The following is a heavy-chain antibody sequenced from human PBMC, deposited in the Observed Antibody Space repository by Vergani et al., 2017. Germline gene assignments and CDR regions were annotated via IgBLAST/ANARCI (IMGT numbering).Heavy chain of an antibody. J-gene: IGHJ6*02. CDR3: AIYARRPRAYGMDV. CDR1: GDSIISRSYY. Sequence: QMQLQESGPGLVKASETLSLTCTVSGDSIISRSYYWGWIRQPPGKGLEWIGSIYNSGNGDSSSSRKSRVTISADTSKNQFSLRLTSVTAADTAVYYCAIYARRPRAYGMDVWGQGTTVTVSS. V-gene: IGHV4-39*01. CDR2: IYNSGNG. D-gene: IGHD2-2*02.